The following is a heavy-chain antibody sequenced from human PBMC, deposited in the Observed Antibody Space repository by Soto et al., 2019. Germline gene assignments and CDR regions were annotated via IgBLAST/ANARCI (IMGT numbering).Heavy chain of an antibody. CDR2: LYNSGST. Sequence: QVQLQESGPGLVKPSETLSLTCTVSGGSISSYYWTWIRQPPGKGLEWIGFLYNSGSTHYNPSLNSRATISATPAKNQFSLKLRSVTAADTAVYYCASMGYHYGSGSYPLDYWGQGTLVTVSS. CDR1: GGSISSYY. V-gene: IGHV4-59*08. J-gene: IGHJ4*02. D-gene: IGHD3-10*01. CDR3: ASMGYHYGSGSYPLDY.